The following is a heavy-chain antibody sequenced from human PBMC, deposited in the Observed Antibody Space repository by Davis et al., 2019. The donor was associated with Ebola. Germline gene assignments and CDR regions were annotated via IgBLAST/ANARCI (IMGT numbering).Heavy chain of an antibody. D-gene: IGHD5/OR15-5a*01. CDR3: ARRTRSAMSTIFHDAFDI. J-gene: IGHJ3*02. CDR2: IYHSGSI. Sequence: SETLSLTCTVSGYSINRGFTWGWIRQPPGKGLEWIGSIYHSGSINYSPSLKSRVTISADTSKNQFSLKLSSVTAADTAVYYCARRTRSAMSTIFHDAFDIWGQGTMVTVSS. CDR1: GYSINRGFT. V-gene: IGHV4-38-2*02.